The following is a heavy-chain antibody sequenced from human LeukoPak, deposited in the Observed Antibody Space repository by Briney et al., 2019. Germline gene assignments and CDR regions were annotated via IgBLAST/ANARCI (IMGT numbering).Heavy chain of an antibody. CDR2: IYHSGST. CDR1: GGSISSYY. CDR3: ARDRGWLQWDY. V-gene: IGHV4-59*01. J-gene: IGHJ4*02. Sequence: SGTLSLTCTVSGGSISSYYWSWIRQPPGKGLEWIGYIYHSGSTNYNPSLKSRVTISVDTSKNQFSLKLSSVTAADTAVYYCARDRGWLQWDYWGQGTLVTVSS. D-gene: IGHD5-24*01.